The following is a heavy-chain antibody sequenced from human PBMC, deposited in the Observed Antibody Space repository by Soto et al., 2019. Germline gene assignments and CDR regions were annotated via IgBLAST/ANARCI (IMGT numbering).Heavy chain of an antibody. CDR2: IYGGGTT. J-gene: IGHJ4*02. CDR3: VQTTGWPGFDF. Sequence: EVQLVESGGGLIQPGGSLRLSCAASGFSVSSKYMTWVRQAPGKGLEWVSVIYGGGTTYYAASVKGRFTISRDNSKTTLYLQLNSLIAEAPAVYYCVQTTGWPGFDFWGPGSLVTVSS. V-gene: IGHV3-53*01. D-gene: IGHD6-19*01. CDR1: GFSVSSKY.